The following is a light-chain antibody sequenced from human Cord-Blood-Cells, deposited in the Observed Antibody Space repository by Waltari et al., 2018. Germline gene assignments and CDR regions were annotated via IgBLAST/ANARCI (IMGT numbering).Light chain of an antibody. Sequence: QSALTQPASVSGSPGQSITISCTETSSDVGGYNYVPWYQQHPGKAPKLMIYDVSKRPSGVSNRFSGSKSGNTASLTISGLQAEDEADYYCSSYTSSSTWVFGGGTKLTVL. CDR3: SSYTSSSTWV. J-gene: IGLJ3*02. CDR2: DVS. CDR1: SSDVGGYNY. V-gene: IGLV2-14*03.